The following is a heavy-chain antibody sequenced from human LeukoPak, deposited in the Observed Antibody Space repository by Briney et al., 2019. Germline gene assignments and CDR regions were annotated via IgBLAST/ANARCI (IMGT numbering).Heavy chain of an antibody. D-gene: IGHD5-24*01. J-gene: IGHJ4*02. CDR3: TRGGWLRYYFDY. CDR2: IKSKTDGGTT. CDR1: GFTFSNAW. V-gene: IGHV3-15*01. Sequence: GGSLRLSCAASGFTFSNAWMTWVRQAPGKGLEWVGRIKSKTDGGTTDYAAPVKGRFTISRDDSKNTLYLQMNSLKTEDTAVYYCTRGGWLRYYFDYWGQGTLVTVSS.